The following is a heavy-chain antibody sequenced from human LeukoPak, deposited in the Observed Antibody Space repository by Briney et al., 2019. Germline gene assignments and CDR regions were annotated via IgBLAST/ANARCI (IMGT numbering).Heavy chain of an antibody. Sequence: GGSLRLTCAASGFTFSSYGMSWVRQAPGKGLEWVSEISGSGGSTYHADSVKGRFSISRDSSKNTVYLQMNSLRADDTAVYYCAERATAGRGGRFFDYWGQGILVTVSS. CDR2: ISGSGGST. V-gene: IGHV3-23*01. CDR3: AERATAGRGGRFFDY. CDR1: GFTFSSYG. J-gene: IGHJ4*02. D-gene: IGHD6-13*01.